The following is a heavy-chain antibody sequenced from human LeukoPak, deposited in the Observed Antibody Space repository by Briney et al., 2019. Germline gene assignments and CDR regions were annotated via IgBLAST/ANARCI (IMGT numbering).Heavy chain of an antibody. Sequence: GGSLRLSCAASGFTFSSFAMHWVREARGKGLEYLSAIYSDGSRTYYADSVEGRFTISRDNSKNTLYFEMSSLRVEDTAVYYCVKSPGSGWPVWGQGTLLTVSS. J-gene: IGHJ4*02. D-gene: IGHD6-19*01. CDR3: VKSPGSGWPV. CDR1: GFTFSSFA. V-gene: IGHV3-64D*06. CDR2: IYSDGSRT.